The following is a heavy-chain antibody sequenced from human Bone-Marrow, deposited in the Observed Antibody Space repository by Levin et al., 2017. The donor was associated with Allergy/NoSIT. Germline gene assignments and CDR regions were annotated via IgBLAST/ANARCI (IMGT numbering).Heavy chain of an antibody. CDR1: GFTFANGW. CDR3: TTDRGPRYCSRTTCSWTS. CDR2: VKPKNDGGTT. V-gene: IGHV3-15*01. Sequence: LSLTCVGSGFTFANGWMNWVRQAPGKGLEWVGRVKPKNDGGTTDYAAPVKGRFTISRDDSKNTVYLQMNSLKTEDTALYYCTTDRGPRYCSRTTCSWTSWGQGTLVTVSS. J-gene: IGHJ5*02. D-gene: IGHD2-2*01.